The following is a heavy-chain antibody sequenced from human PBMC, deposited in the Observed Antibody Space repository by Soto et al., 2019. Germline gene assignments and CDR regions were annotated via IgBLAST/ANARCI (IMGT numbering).Heavy chain of an antibody. CDR3: ARPSYDSCGYRIKVLGY. CDR2: IYPGDSDT. D-gene: IGHD3-22*01. CDR1: GYIFTSYW. Sequence: PGESLKISCKGSGYIFTSYWIGLVRQMPGKGLEWMGIIYPGDSDTRYSPSFQGQVTISADKSISTAYLQWSSLKASDTAMYYCARPSYDSCGYRIKVLGYWGQGTLVIVSS. J-gene: IGHJ4*02. V-gene: IGHV5-51*01.